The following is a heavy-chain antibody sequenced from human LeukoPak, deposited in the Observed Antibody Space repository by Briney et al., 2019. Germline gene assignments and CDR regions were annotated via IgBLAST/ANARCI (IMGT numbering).Heavy chain of an antibody. V-gene: IGHV1-2*02. J-gene: IGHJ4*02. CDR1: GYTFTRYY. D-gene: IGHD3-22*01. CDR2: IKPNSGGT. Sequence: ASVKVSCKASGYTFTRYYMHWVRQAPGQGLEWMGWIKPNSGGTNYAQKFQGRVTMTRDTSISTAYMELSRLRSDDTAVYYCARDVSPGNYYDSSGFGSDYWGQGTLVTVSS. CDR3: ARDVSPGNYYDSSGFGSDY.